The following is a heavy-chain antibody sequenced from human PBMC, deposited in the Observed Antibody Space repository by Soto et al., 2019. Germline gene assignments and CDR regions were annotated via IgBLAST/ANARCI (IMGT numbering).Heavy chain of an antibody. V-gene: IGHV3-30*03. D-gene: IGHD3-10*01. CDR1: GFTFSSYG. CDR3: ATQGHPFGELLYNYFDY. CDR2: ISYDGSNK. Sequence: GGSLRLSCAASGFTFSSYGMHWVRQAPGKGLEWVAVISYDGSNKYYADSVKGRFTISRDNSKNTLYLQMNSLRAEDTAVYYCATQGHPFGELLYNYFDYWGQGTLVTVSS. J-gene: IGHJ4*02.